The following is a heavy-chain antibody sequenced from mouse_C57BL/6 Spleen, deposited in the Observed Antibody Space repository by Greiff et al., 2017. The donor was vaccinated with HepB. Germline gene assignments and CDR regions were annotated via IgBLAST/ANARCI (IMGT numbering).Heavy chain of an antibody. CDR1: GFSLTSYG. J-gene: IGHJ4*01. V-gene: IGHV2-2*01. Sequence: VQRVESGPGLVQPSQSLSITCTVSGFSLTSYGIHWVRQSPGKGLGWLGVIWSGGSTDYNAAFISRLSISKDNSKSQVFFKMNSLQADDTAIYYCARHLIYYYAMDYWGQGTSVTVSS. CDR2: IWSGGST. CDR3: ARHLIYYYAMDY.